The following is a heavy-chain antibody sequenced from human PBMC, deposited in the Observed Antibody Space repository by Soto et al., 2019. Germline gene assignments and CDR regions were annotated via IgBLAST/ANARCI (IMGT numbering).Heavy chain of an antibody. J-gene: IGHJ4*02. D-gene: IGHD3-9*01. CDR2: ISYDGSNK. CDR3: ARDLTISVPDY. Sequence: GGSLRLSCAASGFTFSSYAMHWVRQAAGKGLEWVAVISYDGSNKYSADSVKGRFTISRDNSKNTLYLQMNSLRAEDTAVYYCARDLTISVPDYWGQGTLVTVSS. CDR1: GFTFSSYA. V-gene: IGHV3-30*03.